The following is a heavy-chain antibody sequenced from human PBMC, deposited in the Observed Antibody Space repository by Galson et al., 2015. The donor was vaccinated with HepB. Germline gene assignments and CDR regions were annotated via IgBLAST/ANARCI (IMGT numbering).Heavy chain of an antibody. D-gene: IGHD4-17*01. CDR1: GGTFSSYT. CDR2: IIPILGIA. J-gene: IGHJ6*02. CDR3: ARDYGVLRTVDDYYYYYGMDV. V-gene: IGHV1-69*02. Sequence: SVKVSCKASGGTFSSYTISWVRQAPGQGLEWMGRIIPILGIANYAQKFQGRVTITADKSTSTAYMELSSLRSEDTAVYYCARDYGVLRTVDDYYYYYGMDVWGQGTTVTVSS.